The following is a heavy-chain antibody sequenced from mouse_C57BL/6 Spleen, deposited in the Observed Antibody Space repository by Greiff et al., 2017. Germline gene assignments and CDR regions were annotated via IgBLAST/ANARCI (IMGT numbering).Heavy chain of an antibody. V-gene: IGHV1-64*01. CDR2: IHPNSGST. D-gene: IGHD1-1*01. J-gene: IGHJ3*01. Sequence: QVQLQQPGAELVKPGASVKLSCKASGYTFTSYWMHWVKQRPGQGLEWIGMIHPNSGSTNYNEKFKSKATLTVDKSSSTAYMQLSSLTSEDSAVYYCARNYYGSSYPFAYWGQGTLVTVSA. CDR1: GYTFTSYW. CDR3: ARNYYGSSYPFAY.